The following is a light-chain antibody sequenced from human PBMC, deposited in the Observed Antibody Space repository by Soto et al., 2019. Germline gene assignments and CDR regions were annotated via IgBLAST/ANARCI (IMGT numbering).Light chain of an antibody. V-gene: IGLV2-14*01. CDR2: EVN. CDR1: SSDIGAYDY. J-gene: IGLJ1*01. Sequence: QSALTQPASLSGSPGQSITISCTGTSSDIGAYDYVSWFQQHPGKAPKLMISEVNNRPSGVSNRFSGSKSGNTAYLTISGPQVEDEAEYFCLSFTTTSTPGFGTGTKLTVL. CDR3: LSFTTTSTPG.